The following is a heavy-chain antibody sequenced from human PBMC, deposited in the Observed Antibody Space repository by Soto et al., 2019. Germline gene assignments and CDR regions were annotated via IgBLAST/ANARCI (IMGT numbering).Heavy chain of an antibody. J-gene: IGHJ6*03. CDR3: ARGRILRGSGSYYHDYYYYYMDV. CDR2: INHSGST. CDR1: GGSFSGYY. Sequence: SETLSLTRAVYGGSFSGYYWRWSRPPPGKGLEWIGEINHSGSTNYNPSLKSRVTISVDTSKNQFSLKLSSVTAADTAVYYCARGRILRGSGSYYHDYYYYYMDVWGKGTTVTVSS. V-gene: IGHV4-34*01. D-gene: IGHD3-10*01.